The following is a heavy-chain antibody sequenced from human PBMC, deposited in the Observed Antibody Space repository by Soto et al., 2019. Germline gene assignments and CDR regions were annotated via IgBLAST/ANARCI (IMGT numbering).Heavy chain of an antibody. J-gene: IGHJ4*02. D-gene: IGHD6-19*01. CDR3: ATVTRSGWD. V-gene: IGHV3-21*01. CDR2: ISGSSRYI. Sequence: EVQLVESGGGLVKPGGSLRVSCAASGFTFSSYSMNWVRQAPGKGLEWVSSISGSSRYIYYADAVKGRFTISRDNAKNSVYLQMNSLRVEDTAVYYCATVTRSGWDWGQGTLVTVSS. CDR1: GFTFSSYS.